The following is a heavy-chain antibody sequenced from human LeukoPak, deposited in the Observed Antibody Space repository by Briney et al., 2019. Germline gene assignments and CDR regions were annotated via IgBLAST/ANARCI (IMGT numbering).Heavy chain of an antibody. CDR1: GVTPTSYG. D-gene: IGHD1-26*01. V-gene: IGHV3-30*02. CDR2: IRYDGSNK. J-gene: IGHJ4*02. CDR3: AKDSTATSHFDC. Sequence: PGRSPRLSPAASGVTPTSYGMPWVRQAPRKGLEWGAFIRYDGSNKYYADSVKGRFTITRDNSKNTLYLQVFSLSAEDTAVYYCAKDSTATSHFDCCGQGSLVTVCS.